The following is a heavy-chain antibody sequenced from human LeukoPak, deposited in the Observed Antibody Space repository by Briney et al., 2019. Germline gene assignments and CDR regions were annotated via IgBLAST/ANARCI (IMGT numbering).Heavy chain of an antibody. CDR1: GGSISSYY. Sequence: SETLSLTCTVSGGSISSYYWSWIRQPPGKGLEWIGYIYYSGSTTYNPSLKSRVTISVDTSKNQVSLKLSSVTAADAAVYYCARGIKVLRDGYNYLHYWGQGTLVTLSS. CDR3: ARGIKVLRDGYNYLHY. J-gene: IGHJ4*02. D-gene: IGHD5-24*01. CDR2: IYYSGST. V-gene: IGHV4-59*01.